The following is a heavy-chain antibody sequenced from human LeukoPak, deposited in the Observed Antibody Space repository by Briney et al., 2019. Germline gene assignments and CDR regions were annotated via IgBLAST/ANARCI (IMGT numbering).Heavy chain of an antibody. V-gene: IGHV3-23*01. Sequence: PGGSLRISCAASGLTFTNAWMTWVRQAPGKGLEWVSGISGSGGSTYYADSVKGRFTISRDNSKNTLYLQMNSLRAEDPAVYYWAKRMYYDFWSAQDYWGQGTLVTGSS. J-gene: IGHJ4*02. D-gene: IGHD3-3*01. CDR3: AKRMYYDFWSAQDY. CDR1: GLTFTNAW. CDR2: ISGSGGST.